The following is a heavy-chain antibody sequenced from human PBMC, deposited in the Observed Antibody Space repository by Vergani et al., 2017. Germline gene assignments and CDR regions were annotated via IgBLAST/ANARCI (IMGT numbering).Heavy chain of an antibody. Sequence: QVQLQESGPGLVKPSQTLSLTCTVSGGSISSGGYYWSWIRQHPGKGLEWIGYIYYSGSTYSNPSLKSRVTISVDTSKNQFSLKLSSVTAADTAVYYGAREGVGATSGLSDYWGQGTLVTVSS. D-gene: IGHD1-26*01. J-gene: IGHJ4*02. CDR2: IYYSGST. CDR1: GGSISSGGYY. V-gene: IGHV4-31*03. CDR3: AREGVGATSGLSDY.